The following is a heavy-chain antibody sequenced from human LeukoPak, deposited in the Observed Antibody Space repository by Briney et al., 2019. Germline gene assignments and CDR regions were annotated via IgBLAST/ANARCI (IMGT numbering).Heavy chain of an antibody. D-gene: IGHD2-21*01. Sequence: GASVKVSCKASGYTFSSYDFNWVRQATGQGLEWMGWMIPISGNTGYEQKFQGRVTMTRNASINTAYMELSGLRSEDTAIYYCARFNSRGHGLDVWGQGTTVIVSS. J-gene: IGHJ6*02. CDR3: ARFNSRGHGLDV. CDR1: GYTFSSYD. V-gene: IGHV1-8*01. CDR2: MIPISGNT.